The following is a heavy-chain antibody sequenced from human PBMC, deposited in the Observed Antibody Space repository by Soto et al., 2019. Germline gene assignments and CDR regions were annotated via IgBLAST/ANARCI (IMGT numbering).Heavy chain of an antibody. CDR2: IYPSDSDT. CDR1: GYSFSTFW. Sequence: GESLKISCKGSGYSFSTFWLGWVRQMPGKGLEWMGIIYPSDSDTRYSPSFQGQVTISADKSSRTAYLQWSSLKASDSAMYYCARLPQDYYYHGMDVWGQGTKVTVSS. J-gene: IGHJ6*02. CDR3: ARLPQDYYYHGMDV. V-gene: IGHV5-51*01.